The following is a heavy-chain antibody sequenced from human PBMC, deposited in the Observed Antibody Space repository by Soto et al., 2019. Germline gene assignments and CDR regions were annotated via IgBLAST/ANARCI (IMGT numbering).Heavy chain of an antibody. CDR2: ISSTTNYI. CDR3: ARGSEDLTSNFDY. CDR1: GFIFTRYS. J-gene: IGHJ4*02. V-gene: IGHV3-21*06. Sequence: GGSLRLSCAASGFIFTRYSMNWVRQAPGKGLEWVSSISSTTNYIYYGDSMKGRFTISRDNAKNSLYLEMNSLRAEDTAVYYCARGSEDLTSNFDYWGQGTLVTVSS.